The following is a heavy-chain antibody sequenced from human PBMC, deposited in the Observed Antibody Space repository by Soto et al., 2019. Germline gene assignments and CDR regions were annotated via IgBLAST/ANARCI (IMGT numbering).Heavy chain of an antibody. CDR2: ISGSGGST. J-gene: IGHJ2*01. Sequence: EVQLLESGGGLVQPGGSLRLSCAASGFTFSSYAMSWVRQAPGKGLEWVSAISGSGGSTYYADSVKGRFTISRDNSKNTLYLQMNGLRAEDTAVYYCASYPRWLFGESVLHSWDSDLWGRGPVVSVSS. D-gene: IGHD3-10*02. V-gene: IGHV3-23*01. CDR1: GFTFSSYA. CDR3: ASYPRWLFGESVLHSWDSDL.